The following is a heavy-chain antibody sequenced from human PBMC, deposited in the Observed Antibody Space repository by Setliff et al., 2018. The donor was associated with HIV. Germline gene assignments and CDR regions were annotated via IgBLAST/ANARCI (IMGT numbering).Heavy chain of an antibody. CDR2: ISYDGSNK. D-gene: IGHD5-18*01. CDR3: AKGSLPSGYSYGFFDY. Sequence: GGSLRLSCAASGFTFSSYAMHWARQAPGKGLEWVAVISYDGSNKYYADSVKGRFTISRDNSKNTLYLQMNSLRAEDTAVYYCAKGSLPSGYSYGFFDYWGQGTLVTVSS. V-gene: IGHV3-30*04. CDR1: GFTFSSYA. J-gene: IGHJ4*02.